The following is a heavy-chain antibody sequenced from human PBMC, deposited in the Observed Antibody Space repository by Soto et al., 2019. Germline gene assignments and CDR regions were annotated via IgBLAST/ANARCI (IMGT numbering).Heavy chain of an antibody. Sequence: GGSLRLSCAASGFAFSDYYMSWIRQAPGKGLEWVSYISSSSSYTNYADSVKGRFTISRDNAKNSLNLQMNSLRAEDTAVYYRAKSGDGYNYYYYYGMDVWGQGTTVTVSS. J-gene: IGHJ6*02. V-gene: IGHV3-11*06. CDR1: GFAFSDYY. D-gene: IGHD5-12*01. CDR3: AKSGDGYNYYYYYGMDV. CDR2: ISSSSSYT.